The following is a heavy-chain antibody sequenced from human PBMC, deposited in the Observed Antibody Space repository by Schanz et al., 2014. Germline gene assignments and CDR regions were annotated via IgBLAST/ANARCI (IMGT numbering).Heavy chain of an antibody. V-gene: IGHV1-2*02. Sequence: QVQLVQSGAEVKKPGASVKVSCKASGYTVTTYYLHWVRQAPGQGLEWMGWINPNSGETNYEQKFKGRVTLTSDTSISTAFMELSGLTSDDTATYFCARARYTGYDCSGYWGQGTLLIVSS. CDR2: INPNSGET. CDR3: ARARYTGYDCSGY. D-gene: IGHD5-12*01. J-gene: IGHJ4*02. CDR1: GYTVTTYY.